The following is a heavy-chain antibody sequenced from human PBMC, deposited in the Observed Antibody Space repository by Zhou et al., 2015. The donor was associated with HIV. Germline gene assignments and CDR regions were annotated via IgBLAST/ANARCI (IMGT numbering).Heavy chain of an antibody. Sequence: QVQLVQSATEVKKSGASVKVSCKASGYTFTGYYMHWVRQAPGQGLEWMGWINPNSGGTNYAQKFQGRVTMTRDTSISTAYMELSRLRSDDTAVYYCARGGAVGQLLCTSCLPIDYWGQGTLVTVSS. CDR2: INPNSGGT. D-gene: IGHD2-2*01. CDR3: ARGGAVGQLLCTSCLPIDY. J-gene: IGHJ4*02. V-gene: IGHV1-2*02. CDR1: GYTFTGYY.